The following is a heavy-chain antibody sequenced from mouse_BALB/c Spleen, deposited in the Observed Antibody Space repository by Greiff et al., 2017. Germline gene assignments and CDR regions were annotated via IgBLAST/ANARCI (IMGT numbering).Heavy chain of an antibody. D-gene: IGHD2-3*01. CDR3: AREGDGYFPY. V-gene: IGHV1-54*01. Sequence: QVQLQQSGAELVRPGTSVKVSCKASGYAFTNYLIEWVKQRPGQGLEWIGVINPGSGGTNYNEKFKGKATLTADKSSSTAYMQLSSLTSDDSAVYFCAREGDGYFPYWGQGTLVTVSA. CDR2: INPGSGGT. J-gene: IGHJ3*01. CDR1: GYAFTNYL.